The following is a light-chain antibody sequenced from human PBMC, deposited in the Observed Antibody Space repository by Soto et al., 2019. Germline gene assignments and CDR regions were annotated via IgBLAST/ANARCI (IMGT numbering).Light chain of an antibody. CDR3: QQYGISPLT. Sequence: EIVLTQSPGTLSLSPGERATLSCRASQSVSSSYLAWYQQKPGQAPRLLIYGASSRATGIPDRISGNGSGTDFTLTISRLEPEDFAVYYCQQYGISPLTFGGGTKVEIK. J-gene: IGKJ4*01. V-gene: IGKV3-20*01. CDR2: GAS. CDR1: QSVSSSY.